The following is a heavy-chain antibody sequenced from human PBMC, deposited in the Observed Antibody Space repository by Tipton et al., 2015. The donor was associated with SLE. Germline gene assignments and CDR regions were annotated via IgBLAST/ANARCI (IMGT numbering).Heavy chain of an antibody. CDR1: GVSIGDYPW. D-gene: IGHD2-2*01. J-gene: IGHJ6*02. V-gene: IGHV4-61*05. CDR3: ARGCSSSTCEPFYFFGMDV. CDR2: VFRGGST. Sequence: TLSLTCSVSGVSIGDYPWRWGWIRQPPGKGLEWIGEVFRGGSTNYSPSLESRVTITVDMSKNQFSLRLISVTAADTAVYYCARGCSSSTCEPFYFFGMDVWGQGTTVTVSS.